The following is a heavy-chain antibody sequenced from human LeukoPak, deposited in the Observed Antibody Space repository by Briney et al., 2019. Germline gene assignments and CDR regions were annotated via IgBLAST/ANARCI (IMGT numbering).Heavy chain of an antibody. CDR3: ARVYYSSSYDYWYFDL. D-gene: IGHD6-13*01. CDR1: GGSISNYY. CDR2: IYYSGST. Sequence: PSETLSLTCTVSGGSISNYYWSWIRQPLGKGLEWIGYIYYSGSTNYNPSLKSRVTISVDTSKNQFSLKLSSVTAADTAVYYCARVYYSSSYDYWYFDLWGRGTLVTVSS. V-gene: IGHV4-59*01. J-gene: IGHJ2*01.